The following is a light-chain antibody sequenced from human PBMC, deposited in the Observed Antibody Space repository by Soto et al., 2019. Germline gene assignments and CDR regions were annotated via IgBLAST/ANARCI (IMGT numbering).Light chain of an antibody. CDR3: QQYNSYPRT. V-gene: IGKV3-15*01. J-gene: IGKJ1*01. Sequence: EIVMTQSPATLSVSPSARSTLSCRASQSISSSLAWYQQKLGQAPKLLIYRASSRDSGIPARFSGSGSGTEFTLTISSLQSEDFATYYCQQYNSYPRTFGQGTKVDI. CDR1: QSISSS. CDR2: RAS.